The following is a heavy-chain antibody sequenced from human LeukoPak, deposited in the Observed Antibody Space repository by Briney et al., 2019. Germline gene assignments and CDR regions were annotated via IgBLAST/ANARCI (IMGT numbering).Heavy chain of an antibody. CDR1: GFTFSSYG. CDR3: AKDFSVYCYDSRVLDY. CDR2: IRYDGSNK. D-gene: IGHD3-22*01. V-gene: IGHV3-30*02. J-gene: IGHJ4*02. Sequence: GGTLRLSCAASGFTFSSYGIHWVRQAPGKGLEWVAFIRYDGSNKYYADSVKGRFTISRDNSKNTLYLQMNRLRAEDTAVYYCAKDFSVYCYDSRVLDYWGQGTLVTVSS.